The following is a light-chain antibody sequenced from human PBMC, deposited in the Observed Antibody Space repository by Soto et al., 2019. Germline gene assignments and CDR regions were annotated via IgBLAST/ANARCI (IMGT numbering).Light chain of an antibody. CDR3: CSYAGSYTFV. CDR2: DVS. V-gene: IGLV2-11*01. Sequence: QCALTQPRSVCGSPGQSVTISCTRTSSDVGVYNYVSWYQQYPGKAPKIMIYDVSKRPSGVPDRFSGSKSDNTASLTISGLQAEDEADYYCCSYAGSYTFVFGIGTQLTVL. J-gene: IGLJ1*01. CDR1: SSDVGVYNY.